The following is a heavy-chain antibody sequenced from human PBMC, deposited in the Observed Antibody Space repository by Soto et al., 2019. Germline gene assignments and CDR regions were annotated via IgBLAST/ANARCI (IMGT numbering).Heavy chain of an antibody. CDR2: IRSKAYGGTT. CDR1: GCTFGDYA. V-gene: IGHV3-49*03. CDR3: TRAKEGYCSGGSCSDDAFDI. J-gene: IGHJ3*02. D-gene: IGHD2-15*01. Sequence: GGSLRVSCTASGCTFGDYAMSWFRQAPGKGLEWVGFIRSKAYGGTTEYAASVKGRFTISRDDSKSIAYLQMNSLKTEDTAVYYCTRAKEGYCSGGSCSDDAFDIWGQGTMVTVSS.